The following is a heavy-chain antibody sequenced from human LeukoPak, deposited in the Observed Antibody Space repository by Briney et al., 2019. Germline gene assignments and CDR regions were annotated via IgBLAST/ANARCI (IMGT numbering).Heavy chain of an antibody. Sequence: SETLSLTCTVSGGSVSSSAYYWGWIRQPPEKGLEWIGEINHSGSTNYNPSLKSRVTISVDTSKNQFSLKLSSVTAADTAVYYCARDRSSCSGGSCTEVPDYWGQGTLVTVSS. CDR1: GGSVSSSAYY. J-gene: IGHJ4*02. V-gene: IGHV4-39*07. D-gene: IGHD2-15*01. CDR3: ARDRSSCSGGSCTEVPDY. CDR2: INHSGST.